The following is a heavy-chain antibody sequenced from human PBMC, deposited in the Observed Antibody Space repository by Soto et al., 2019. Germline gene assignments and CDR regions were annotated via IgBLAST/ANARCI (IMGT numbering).Heavy chain of an antibody. J-gene: IGHJ6*03. V-gene: IGHV3-23*01. CDR3: AKYQLITLRYYYYYMDV. D-gene: IGHD2-2*01. Sequence: GGSLRLSCAASGFTFSSYAMSWVRQAPGKGLEWVSAISGSGGSTYYADSVKGRFTISRDNSKNTLYLQMNSLRAEDTAVYYYAKYQLITLRYYYYYMDVWGKGTTVTVSS. CDR2: ISGSGGST. CDR1: GFTFSSYA.